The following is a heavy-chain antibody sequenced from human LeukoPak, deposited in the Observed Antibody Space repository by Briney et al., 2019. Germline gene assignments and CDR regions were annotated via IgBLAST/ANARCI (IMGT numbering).Heavy chain of an antibody. CDR3: AKVGGVRRELDY. CDR2: ISWNSGSI. J-gene: IGHJ4*02. CDR1: GFTFDDYA. V-gene: IGHV3-9*01. Sequence: GGSLRPSCAASGFTFDDYAMHWVRQAPGKGLEWVSGISWNSGSIGYADSVKGRFTISRDNAKNSLYLQMNSLRAEDTALYYCAKVGGVRRELDYWGQGTLVTVSS. D-gene: IGHD3-3*01.